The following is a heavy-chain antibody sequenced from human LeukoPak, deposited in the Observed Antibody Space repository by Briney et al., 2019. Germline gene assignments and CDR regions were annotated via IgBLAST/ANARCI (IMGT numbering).Heavy chain of an antibody. V-gene: IGHV3-21*01. CDR1: GFTFNSYS. Sequence: GGSLRLSCAASGFTFNSYSMNWVRQAPGKGLEWVSSISGSNSYIYYADSVKGRFTISRDNAKNSLYLQMNSLRAEDTAVYYCVRPPPDTVTTSGVDYWGQGTLVTVSS. D-gene: IGHD4-17*01. J-gene: IGHJ4*02. CDR2: ISGSNSYI. CDR3: VRPPPDTVTTSGVDY.